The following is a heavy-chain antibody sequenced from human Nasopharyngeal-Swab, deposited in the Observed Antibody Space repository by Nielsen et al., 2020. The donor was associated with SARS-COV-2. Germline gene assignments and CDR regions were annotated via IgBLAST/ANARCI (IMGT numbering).Heavy chain of an antibody. J-gene: IGHJ4*02. V-gene: IGHV4-34*01. CDR2: INHSGST. Sequence: SETLSLTCAVYGGSFSGYYWSWIRQPPGKGLEWIGEINHSGSTNYNPTLKSRVTISVDTSKNQFSLKLSSVTAADTAVCYCARGLGQYYYDSSGYYFFDYWGQGTLVTVSS. D-gene: IGHD3-22*01. CDR3: ARGLGQYYYDSSGYYFFDY. CDR1: GGSFSGYY.